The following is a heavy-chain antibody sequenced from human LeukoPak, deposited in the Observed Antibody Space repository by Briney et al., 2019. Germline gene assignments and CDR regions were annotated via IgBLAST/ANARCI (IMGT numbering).Heavy chain of an antibody. CDR3: AREIGPRQLHLWASAFDY. D-gene: IGHD5-18*01. CDR1: GYTFTSYY. CDR2: INPSGGST. V-gene: IGHV1-46*01. Sequence: SSVKVSCKASGYTFTSYYMHWVRQAPGQGLEWMGIINPSGGSTSYAQKFQARVTKTRDMSTSTVYMELSSLRSEDTAVYYCAREIGPRQLHLWASAFDYWGQGTLVTVSS. J-gene: IGHJ4*02.